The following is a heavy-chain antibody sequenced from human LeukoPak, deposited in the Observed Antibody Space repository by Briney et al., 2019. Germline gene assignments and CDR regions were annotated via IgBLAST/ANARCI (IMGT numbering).Heavy chain of an antibody. CDR3: TAENYDSSGYRYRYYYGMDV. CDR2: IWYDGSNK. Sequence: GGSLRLSCAASGFPLSSYGMHWVRQAPGKGLEWVAVIWYDGSNKHYADSVKGRFTISRDNSKNRLYLQMNSLRAEDTAVYYCTAENYDSSGYRYRYYYGMDVWGQGTTVTVSS. V-gene: IGHV3-30*02. D-gene: IGHD3-22*01. CDR1: GFPLSSYG. J-gene: IGHJ6*02.